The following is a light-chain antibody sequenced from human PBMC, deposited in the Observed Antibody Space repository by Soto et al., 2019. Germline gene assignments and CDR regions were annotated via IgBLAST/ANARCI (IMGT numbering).Light chain of an antibody. V-gene: IGLV2-23*01. CDR3: CSYARSSTYV. Sequence: QSALTQPASLSGSPGQSNTISCTGTSSVVGSYNLVSWYQQYPGKAPKLMIYEGSKRPSGVSNRFSGSKSGNTASLTISGLQAEDEADYYCCSYARSSTYVFGTGTKVTVL. J-gene: IGLJ1*01. CDR1: SSVVGSYNL. CDR2: EGS.